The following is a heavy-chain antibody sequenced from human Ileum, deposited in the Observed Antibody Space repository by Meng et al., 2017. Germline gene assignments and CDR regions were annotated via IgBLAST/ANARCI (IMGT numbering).Heavy chain of an antibody. CDR3: ARGVVSGSHYNTY. J-gene: IGHJ4*02. Sequence: QLQLQESGPGRVKPSGTLSLTCAVSGGSISSSIWWSWVRQPPEKGLEWIGEIHHSGTTNYSPSLKSRLTISVDKSKNQFSLKLQSVTAADTAVYFCARGVVSGSHYNTYWGQGILVTVSS. CDR1: GGSISSSIW. V-gene: IGHV4-4*02. D-gene: IGHD3-10*01. CDR2: IHHSGTT.